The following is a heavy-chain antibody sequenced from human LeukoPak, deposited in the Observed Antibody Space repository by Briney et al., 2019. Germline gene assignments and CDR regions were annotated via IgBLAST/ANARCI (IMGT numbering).Heavy chain of an antibody. CDR2: ISSRSSYT. CDR3: ARAARYYCSGFAAFDI. Sequence: PGGPLRLSCAASGFTFSDYYMSWIRQAPGKGLEWVSYISSRSSYTNSAASVKGRLTLSRDNAKNSLYMQMNSLRAEGTAVYYCARAARYYCSGFAAFDIWGQGTMVTVSS. D-gene: IGHD3-10*01. J-gene: IGHJ3*02. CDR1: GFTFSDYY. V-gene: IGHV3-11*05.